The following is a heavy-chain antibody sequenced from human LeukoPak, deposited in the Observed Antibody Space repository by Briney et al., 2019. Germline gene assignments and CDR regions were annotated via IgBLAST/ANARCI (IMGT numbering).Heavy chain of an antibody. Sequence: PGGSLRLSCAASGFSFSTYWMTWVRQAPGKGLERVAHIKPDGSREDYVDSVKGRFTISRDNAKNSLYLQMNNLRVEDTAIYYCARDTWNYLLDYWGQGILVTVSS. V-gene: IGHV3-7*01. CDR3: ARDTWNYLLDY. J-gene: IGHJ4*02. D-gene: IGHD3-10*01. CDR1: GFSFSTYW. CDR2: IKPDGSRE.